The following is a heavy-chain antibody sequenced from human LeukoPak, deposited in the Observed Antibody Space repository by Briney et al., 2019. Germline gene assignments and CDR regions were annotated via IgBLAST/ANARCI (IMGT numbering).Heavy chain of an antibody. CDR3: ARPLSPYQFYFHT. CDR1: GYTFTAYY. V-gene: IGHV1-2*02. J-gene: IGHJ4*02. Sequence: ASMKVSCKASGYTFTAYYMHWVRQAPGQGLEWMGWIDPNGGGTNYAQKFQGRVTMTRDTSINTAYMELNSLTSDDTAVYYCARPLSPYQFYFHTWGQGTLLTVSS. CDR2: IDPNGGGT. D-gene: IGHD3-16*02.